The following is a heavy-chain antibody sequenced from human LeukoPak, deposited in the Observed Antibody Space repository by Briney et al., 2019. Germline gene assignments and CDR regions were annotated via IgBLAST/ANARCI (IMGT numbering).Heavy chain of an antibody. V-gene: IGHV3-33*01. CDR2: IWYDGSNK. D-gene: IGHD6-19*01. CDR1: GFTFSSYG. CDR3: ARGYSSGDYFDY. J-gene: IGHJ4*02. Sequence: TGGSLRLSRAASGFTFSSYGMHWVRQAPGKGLEWVAVIWYDGSNKYYADSVKGRFTISRDNSKNTLYLQMNSLRAEDTAVYYCARGYSSGDYFDYWGQGTLVTVSS.